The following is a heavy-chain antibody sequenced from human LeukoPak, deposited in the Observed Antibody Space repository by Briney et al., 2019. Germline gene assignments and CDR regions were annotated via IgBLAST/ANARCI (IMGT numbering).Heavy chain of an antibody. V-gene: IGHV3-30*18. J-gene: IGHJ3*02. CDR2: ISYDGSNK. D-gene: IGHD3-3*01. Sequence: PGGSLRLSCAASGFTFSSYGMHWVRQAPGKGLEWVAVISYDGSNKYYADSVKGRFTISRDNSKSTLYLQMNSLRAEDTAVYYCAKDGRTISPDAFDIWGQGTMVTVSS. CDR3: AKDGRTISPDAFDI. CDR1: GFTFSSYG.